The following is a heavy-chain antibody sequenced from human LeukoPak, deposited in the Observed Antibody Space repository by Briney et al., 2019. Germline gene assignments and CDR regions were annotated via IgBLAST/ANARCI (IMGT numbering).Heavy chain of an antibody. D-gene: IGHD2-2*02. Sequence: GGSLRLSCAASGFTFSSYWMSWVRQAPGKGLEWVANIKQDGSEKYYVDSVKGRFTISRDNAKNSLYLQMNSLRAEDTAVYYCARGVPAAIKVGYGWYFDLWGRGTLVTVSS. CDR2: IKQDGSEK. CDR3: ARGVPAAIKVGYGWYFDL. J-gene: IGHJ2*01. V-gene: IGHV3-7*01. CDR1: GFTFSSYW.